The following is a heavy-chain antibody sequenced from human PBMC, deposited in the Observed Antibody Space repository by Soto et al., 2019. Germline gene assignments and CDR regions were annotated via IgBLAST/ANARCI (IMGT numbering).Heavy chain of an antibody. D-gene: IGHD6-19*01. CDR1: GGANSSGGSS. J-gene: IGHJ4*02. CDR3: ARAGDSSGPVALGY. V-gene: IGHV4-30-2*01. CDR2: IYHSGST. Sequence: SETLSLTCAVSGGANSSGGSSWSWIRQPPGKGLEWIGYIYHSGSTYYNPSLKSRVTISVDRSKNQFSLKLSSVTAADTAVYYCARAGDSSGPVALGYWGQGTLVTVSS.